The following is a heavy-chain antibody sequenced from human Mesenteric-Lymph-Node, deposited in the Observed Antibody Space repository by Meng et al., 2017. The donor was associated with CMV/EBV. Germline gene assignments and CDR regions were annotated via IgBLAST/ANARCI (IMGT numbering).Heavy chain of an antibody. V-gene: IGHV4-34*01. J-gene: IGHJ3*02. CDR2: INQSGST. Sequence: GGAFSGYYWGWIRQPQGKGLEWIGEINQSGSTNYNPSLKSRVTISVDTSKNQFSLKLSSVTAADTAVYYCAKGRGYSYGYRGAFDIWGKGTMVTVSS. D-gene: IGHD5-18*01. CDR3: AKGRGYSYGYRGAFDI. CDR1: GGAFSGYY.